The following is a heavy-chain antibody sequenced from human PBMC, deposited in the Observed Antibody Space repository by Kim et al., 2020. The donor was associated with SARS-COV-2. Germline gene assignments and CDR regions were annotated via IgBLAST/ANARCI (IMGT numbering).Heavy chain of an antibody. D-gene: IGHD3-22*01. CDR3: VNLDSKSYFDY. CDR2: ISYHGGST. Sequence: GGSLRLSCSASGFTFRDYAMHWVRQAPGKGLEYVSAISYHGGSTYYADSLKGRFTISRDNSKNTLYLQMSSLRLEDTAVYYCVNLDSKSYFDYWGQGTLVTVSS. V-gene: IGHV3-64D*06. J-gene: IGHJ4*02. CDR1: GFTFRDYA.